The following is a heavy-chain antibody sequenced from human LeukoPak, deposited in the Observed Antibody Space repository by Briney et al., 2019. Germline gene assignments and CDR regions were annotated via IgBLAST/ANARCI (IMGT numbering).Heavy chain of an antibody. CDR1: GGSISDYY. D-gene: IGHD1-26*01. CDR3: AVGEDLDY. CDR2: INHSGST. Sequence: PSETLSLTCTVSGGSISDYYWSWIRQPPGKGLEWIGEINHSGSTNYNPSLKSRVTISVDTSKNQFSLKLSSVTAADTAVYYCAVGEDLDYWGQGTLVTVSS. J-gene: IGHJ4*02. V-gene: IGHV4-34*01.